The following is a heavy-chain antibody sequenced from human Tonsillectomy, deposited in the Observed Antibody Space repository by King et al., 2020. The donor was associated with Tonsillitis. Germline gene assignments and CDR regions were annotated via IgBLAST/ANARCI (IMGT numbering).Heavy chain of an antibody. CDR1: GFTFSTYA. CDR3: AKAEFDCSGGSCYRSPFDI. CDR2: ISGAGANT. Sequence: VQLVQSGGGLVQPGGSLRLSCAASGFTFSTYAMSWVRQAPGKGLDWVSAISGAGANTYYADSVKGRFTISRDNSKNTMYLQMNSLTAENTAVYYCAKAEFDCSGGSCYRSPFDIWGQGTMVTVAS. V-gene: IGHV3-23*04. J-gene: IGHJ3*02. D-gene: IGHD2-15*01.